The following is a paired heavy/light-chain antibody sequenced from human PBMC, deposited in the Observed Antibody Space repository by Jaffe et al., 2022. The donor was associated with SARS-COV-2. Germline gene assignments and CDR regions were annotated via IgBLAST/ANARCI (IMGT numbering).Heavy chain of an antibody. Sequence: DVQLVESGGGLVQPGGSLRLSCAASGFTFSSYAMSWVRQAPGKGLEWVSAIGGSGGNTYYADSVKGRFTISRDNSKNTLYLQMNSLRVEDTAVYYCAKRVVEVAGRYYFYMDVWGKGTTVTVS. J-gene: IGHJ6*03. CDR1: GFTFSSYA. V-gene: IGHV3-23*04. CDR3: AKRVVEVAGRYYFYMDV. D-gene: IGHD6-19*01. CDR2: IGGSGGNT.
Light chain of an antibody. J-gene: IGLJ2*01. CDR3: LLFMGSGISV. Sequence: QTVVTQEPSFSVSPGGTVTLTCGLSSGSVSTSYYPSWYQQTPGQAPRTLIYSTNIRSSGVPDRFSGSILGNKAALIITGAQADDESDYYCLLFMGSGISVFGGGTKVTVL. V-gene: IGLV8-61*01. CDR2: STN. CDR1: SGSVSTSYY.